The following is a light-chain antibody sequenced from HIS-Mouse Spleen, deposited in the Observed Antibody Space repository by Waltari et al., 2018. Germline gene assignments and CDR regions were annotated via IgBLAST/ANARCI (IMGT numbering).Light chain of an antibody. Sequence: QSVLTQPPSASGTPGQRVTIPCSGSSSNIGSNTVNWYQQLPGTAPKLLTYSNNQRPSGVPDRFSGSKSGTSASLAISGLQSEDEADYYCAAWDDSLNGTYVFGTGTKVTVL. CDR3: AAWDDSLNGTYV. J-gene: IGLJ1*01. V-gene: IGLV1-44*01. CDR1: SSNIGSNT. CDR2: SNN.